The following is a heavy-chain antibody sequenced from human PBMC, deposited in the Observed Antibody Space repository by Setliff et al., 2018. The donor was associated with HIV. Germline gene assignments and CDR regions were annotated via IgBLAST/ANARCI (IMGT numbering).Heavy chain of an antibody. V-gene: IGHV3-21*06. J-gene: IGHJ6*02. CDR2: MSHGGDYI. Sequence: GSLRLSCAAAEFTLSAFSVTWVRQAPGKGLEWVASMSHGGDYIHHADSVRGRFTISRDNAKNLVYLEMNSLRVEDTAVYYCARVDVELSGVFCHMGVWGPGTTVTVSS. CDR1: EFTLSAFS. D-gene: IGHD1-7*01. CDR3: ARVDVELSGVFCHMGV.